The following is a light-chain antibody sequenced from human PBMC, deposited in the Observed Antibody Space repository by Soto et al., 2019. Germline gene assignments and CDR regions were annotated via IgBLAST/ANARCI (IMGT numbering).Light chain of an antibody. J-gene: IGLJ1*01. CDR3: AALDDSLNGYV. CDR2: SDN. V-gene: IGLV1-44*01. CDR1: SPNIGSNT. Sequence: QSVLTQSPSASGAPGQRVPISCSGSSPNIGSNTVSWYQQFPGTAPKLLIYSDNQRASGVPDRFSGSKSGTSASLAISGLQSEDEADYYCAALDDSLNGYVLGTGTKLTVL.